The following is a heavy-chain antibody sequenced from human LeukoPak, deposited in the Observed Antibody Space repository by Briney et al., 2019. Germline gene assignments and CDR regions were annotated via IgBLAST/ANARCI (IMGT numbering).Heavy chain of an antibody. CDR2: IYYSGST. CDR1: GGSISSGSYY. D-gene: IGHD3-10*01. V-gene: IGHV4-31*03. J-gene: IGHJ4*02. CDR3: ARGIWHYGSGSYLDY. Sequence: SQTLSLTCTVSGGSISSGSYYWSWIRQHPGEGLEWIGHIYYSGSTYYNPSLKNRVIISVDTSKKQFSLNLSSVTAADTAVYYCARGIWHYGSGSYLDYWGQGTLVTVSS.